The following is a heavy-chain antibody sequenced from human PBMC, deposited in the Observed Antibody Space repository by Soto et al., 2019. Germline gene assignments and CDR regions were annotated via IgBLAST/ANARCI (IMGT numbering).Heavy chain of an antibody. J-gene: IGHJ4*02. D-gene: IGHD6-13*01. V-gene: IGHV3-21*01. CDR3: ARDLGSSRSIDY. Sequence: PGGSLRLSCAASGFTFSSYSMNWVRQAPGKGLEWVSSISGGGRYIYYADSLKGRFTISRDTAKISLYLQMTSLRAEDTAVYYCARDLGSSRSIDYWGQGTLVTVSS. CDR2: ISGGGRYI. CDR1: GFTFSSYS.